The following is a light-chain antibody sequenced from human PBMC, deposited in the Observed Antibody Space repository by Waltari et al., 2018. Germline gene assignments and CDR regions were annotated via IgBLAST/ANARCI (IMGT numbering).Light chain of an antibody. CDR3: QELNIFPLT. CDR2: ETS. Sequence: DIQLTQSPSLLSASVGDRVTITCRASQAINGYLAWYQVRPGRAPKLLIYETSTLQSGVPSRFSGSESGTDFTLTISTLQPEDFATYYCQELNIFPLTFGGGTKVEIK. J-gene: IGKJ4*01. V-gene: IGKV1-9*01. CDR1: QAINGY.